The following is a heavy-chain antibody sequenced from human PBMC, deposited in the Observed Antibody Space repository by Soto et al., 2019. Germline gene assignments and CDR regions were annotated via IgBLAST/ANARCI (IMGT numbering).Heavy chain of an antibody. CDR2: IYYSGST. D-gene: IGHD2-2*01. CDR3: ARVFKSVPAAISPLYFDY. V-gene: IGHV4-31*03. CDR1: GGSISSGGYY. J-gene: IGHJ4*02. Sequence: SETLSLTCTVSGGSISSGGYYWSWIRQHPGKGLEWIGYIYYSGSTYYNPSLKSRVTISVDTSKNQFSLKLSSVTAADTAVYYCARVFKSVPAAISPLYFDYWGQGTLVTVSS.